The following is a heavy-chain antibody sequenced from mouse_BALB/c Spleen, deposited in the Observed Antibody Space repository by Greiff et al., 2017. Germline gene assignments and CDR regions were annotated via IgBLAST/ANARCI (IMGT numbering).Heavy chain of an antibody. CDR1: GFTFSSYT. V-gene: IGHV5-12-2*01. J-gene: IGHJ4*01. Sequence: EVKLMESGGGLVQPGGSLKLSCAASGFTFSSYTMSWVRQTPEKRLEWVAYISNGGGSTYYPDTVKGRFTISRDNAKNTLYLQMSSLKSEDTAMYYCARHKPAMDYWGQGTSVTVSS. CDR3: ARHKPAMDY. CDR2: ISNGGGST.